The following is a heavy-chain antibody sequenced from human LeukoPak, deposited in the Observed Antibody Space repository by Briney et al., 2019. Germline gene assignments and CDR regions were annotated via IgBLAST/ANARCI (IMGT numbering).Heavy chain of an antibody. D-gene: IGHD6-13*01. J-gene: IGHJ4*02. CDR1: GYSFTSYW. V-gene: IGHV5-51*01. CDR2: IYPGDSDI. Sequence: GESLKTSCKGSGYSFTSYWIACVRQMPGKGLEWMGIIYPGDSDIRYSPSFQGQVTISADKSINTAYVQWTSLKASDTAMYYCATRKMYSPSWSFDYWGQGALVTVSS. CDR3: ATRKMYSPSWSFDY.